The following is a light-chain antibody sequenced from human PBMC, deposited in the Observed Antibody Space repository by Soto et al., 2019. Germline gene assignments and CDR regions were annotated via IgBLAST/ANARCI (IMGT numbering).Light chain of an antibody. CDR1: QTISRN. Sequence: IVLTRSPATLSVSQGERATLSCRASQTISRNLARYQQKPGQAPRLLIYGASSRATGIPDRFSGSGSGTDFTLTISSLEPEDFAVYYCQQYGSSPRTFGQGTKVDI. V-gene: IGKV3-20*01. J-gene: IGKJ1*01. CDR2: GAS. CDR3: QQYGSSPRT.